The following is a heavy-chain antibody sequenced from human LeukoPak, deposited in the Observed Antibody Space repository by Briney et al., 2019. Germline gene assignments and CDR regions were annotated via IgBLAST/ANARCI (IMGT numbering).Heavy chain of an antibody. CDR3: ARDGAYCSSTSCYNWFDP. CDR2: IYSSGST. J-gene: IGHJ5*02. D-gene: IGHD2-2*01. Sequence: SETLSLTCTVSGDSISSGSYYWSWIRQPPGKGLEWIGRIYSSGSTNYNPSLKSRVTISVDTSKNQFSLTLSSVTAADTAVYYCARDGAYCSSTSCYNWFDPWGQGTLVTVSS. V-gene: IGHV4-61*02. CDR1: GDSISSGSYY.